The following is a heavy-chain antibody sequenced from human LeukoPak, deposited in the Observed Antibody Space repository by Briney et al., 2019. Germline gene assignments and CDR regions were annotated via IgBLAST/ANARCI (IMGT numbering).Heavy chain of an antibody. CDR3: ARGRIDYGGNSGYYYYYYVDV. Sequence: SVKVSCKASGGTFSSYAISWVRQAPGHGLEWVGGVIPIFGTANYAQKFQGRVTITADESTSTDYMELSSLRSEDTAVYYCARGRIDYGGNSGYYYYYYVDVWGKGTTVTVSS. J-gene: IGHJ6*03. CDR1: GGTFSSYA. D-gene: IGHD4-23*01. CDR2: VIPIFGTA. V-gene: IGHV1-69*13.